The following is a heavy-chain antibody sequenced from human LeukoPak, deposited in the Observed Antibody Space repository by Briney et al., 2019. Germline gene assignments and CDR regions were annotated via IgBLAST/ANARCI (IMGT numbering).Heavy chain of an antibody. J-gene: IGHJ4*02. D-gene: IGHD1-26*01. CDR2: IYYSGST. V-gene: IGHV4-59*11. Sequence: SETLSLTCTVSGGSISSHYWSWIRQPPGKGLEWIGYIYYSGSTNYNPSLKSRVTISVDTSKNQFSLKLSSVTAADTAVYYCANGPSLNSGRIEQNDYWGQGTLVTVSS. CDR3: ANGPSLNSGRIEQNDY. CDR1: GGSISSHY.